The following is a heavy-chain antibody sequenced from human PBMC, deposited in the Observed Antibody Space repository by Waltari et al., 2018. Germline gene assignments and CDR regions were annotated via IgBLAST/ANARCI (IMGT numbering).Heavy chain of an antibody. CDR2: INNEGTYT. D-gene: IGHD3-16*01. J-gene: IGHJ4*02. Sequence: EVQLMESGGDLVQPGGSLRLSCVVSGFTFNTFWMNWVRQAPGKGLVWVSRINNEGTYTTDADSVKGRFTISRDNAKNTLYLQMNSLRVEDTAVYYCGGGGLDGAAYWGQGTLVNVSS. V-gene: IGHV3-74*01. CDR3: GGGGLDGAAY. CDR1: GFTFNTFW.